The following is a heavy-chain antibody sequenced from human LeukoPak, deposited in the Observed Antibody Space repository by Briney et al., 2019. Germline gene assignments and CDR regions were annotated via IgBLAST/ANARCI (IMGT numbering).Heavy chain of an antibody. D-gene: IGHD3-16*02. CDR2: ISSSGSTI. CDR1: GFTFSDYY. Sequence: VGSLRLSCAASGFTFSDYYMSWIRQAPGKGLEWVSYISSSGSTIYYADSVKGRFTISRDNAKNSLYLQMNSLRAEDTAVYYCARRYYDYVWGSYRHLDYWGQGTLVTVSS. J-gene: IGHJ4*02. V-gene: IGHV3-11*04. CDR3: ARRYYDYVWGSYRHLDY.